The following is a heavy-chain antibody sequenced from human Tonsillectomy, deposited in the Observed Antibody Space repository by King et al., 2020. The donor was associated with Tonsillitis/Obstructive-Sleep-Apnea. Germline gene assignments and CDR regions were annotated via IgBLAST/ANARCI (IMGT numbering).Heavy chain of an antibody. CDR1: GGSISSSLYY. V-gene: IGHV4-39*01. D-gene: IGHD3-10*01. CDR2: MYYSGSS. J-gene: IGHJ4*02. CDR3: ARHYYYGSVTYRPFDS. Sequence: QLQESGPGLVKPSETLSLTCTVSGGSISSSLYYWGWIRQPPGKGREWIGSMYYSGSSQYKPSLKSRVAISVDASKNQFSLMLSSVTAADTAVYYCARHYYYGSVTYRPFDSWGQGTPVTVSS.